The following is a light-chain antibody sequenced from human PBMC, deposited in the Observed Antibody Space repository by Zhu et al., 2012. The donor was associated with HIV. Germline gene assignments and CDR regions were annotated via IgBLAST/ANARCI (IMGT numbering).Light chain of an antibody. CDR1: QSVSSSD. CDR3: RHYGTSPPLT. V-gene: IGKV3-20*01. J-gene: IGKJ4*01. CDR2: GAS. Sequence: EIVLTQSPGTLSLSPGDTATLSCRASQSVSSSDLAWFQQRPGQAPRLLIYGASSRATDIPDRFSGSGSGTDFTLTISRLEPEDFAVYYCRHYGTSPPLTFSGGTKVEIK.